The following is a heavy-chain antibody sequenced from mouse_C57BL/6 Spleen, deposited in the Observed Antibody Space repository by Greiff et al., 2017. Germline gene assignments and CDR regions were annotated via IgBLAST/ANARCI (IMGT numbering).Heavy chain of an antibody. Sequence: EVQLVESGGDLVKPGGSLKLSCAASGFTFSSYGMSWVRQTPDKRLEWVATISSGGSYTYYPDSVKGRFTISRDNAKKTLYLQMSSLKSEDTAMXYCARPLTSVVAHFDYWGQGTTLTVSS. V-gene: IGHV5-6*01. CDR1: GFTFSSYG. J-gene: IGHJ2*01. CDR2: ISSGGSYT. CDR3: ARPLTSVVAHFDY. D-gene: IGHD1-1*01.